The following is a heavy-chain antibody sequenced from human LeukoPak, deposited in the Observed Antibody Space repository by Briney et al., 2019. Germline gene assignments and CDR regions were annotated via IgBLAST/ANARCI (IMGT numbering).Heavy chain of an antibody. D-gene: IGHD3-22*01. CDR3: ARVVSNYDSSGYYY. V-gene: IGHV3-30*02. CDR1: GFSFSSYG. CDR2: IRYDGSIK. Sequence: GGSLRLSCAASGFSFSSYGMHWVRQAPGKGPEWVAFIRYDGSIKYYADSVKGRFTISRDNAKDSLYLQMNSLRAEDTAVYYCARVVSNYDSSGYYYWGQGTLVTVSS. J-gene: IGHJ4*02.